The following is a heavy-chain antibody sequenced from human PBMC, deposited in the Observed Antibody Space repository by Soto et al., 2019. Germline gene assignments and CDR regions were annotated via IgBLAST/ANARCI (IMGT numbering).Heavy chain of an antibody. V-gene: IGHV3-15*01. Sequence: GGSLRHPCGAFGGPISDAGGRLVRKEQGEGLEWVGRIKRKSDGGTTDYAAPVKGRFTISRDDSKSIASLQMNSLKTEDTAVYYCTNYNILTGYAHWGQGSLVTVSS. CDR3: TNYNILTGYAH. J-gene: IGHJ4*02. CDR1: GGPISDAG. D-gene: IGHD3-9*01. CDR2: IKRKSDGGTT.